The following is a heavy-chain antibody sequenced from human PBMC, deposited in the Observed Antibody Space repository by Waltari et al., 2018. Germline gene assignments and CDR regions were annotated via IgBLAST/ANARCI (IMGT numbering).Heavy chain of an antibody. Sequence: QVQLVQSGAEVKKPGSSVKVSCKASGGTFSRYPISWVPQAPGQGLAWMGGITPIFGTANYEQKLQGRVTITADESTNTAYMEVSSLRPDDAAVYYCVRGRSVIVVVPAAKTYYYMDVWGKGTTVTISS. CDR1: GGTFSRYP. CDR3: VRGRSVIVVVPAAKTYYYMDV. CDR2: ITPIFGTA. J-gene: IGHJ6*03. D-gene: IGHD2-2*01. V-gene: IGHV1-69*12.